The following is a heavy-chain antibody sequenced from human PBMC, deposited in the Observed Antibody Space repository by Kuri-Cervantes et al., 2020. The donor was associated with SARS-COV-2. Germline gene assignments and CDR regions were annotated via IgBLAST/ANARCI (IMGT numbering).Heavy chain of an antibody. CDR3: ASLLSGGGAHLYYFYMDA. CDR2: ISSSRNYI. D-gene: IGHD3-16*01. CDR1: GFTFSSYN. Sequence: GGSLRLSCAASGFTFSSYNMNWVRQAPGKGLEWVSSISSSRNYIYYADSVRGRFTISRDNAKNSLYLQMNSLRAEDTAVYYCASLLSGGGAHLYYFYMDAWGKGTSVTVSS. V-gene: IGHV3-21*01. J-gene: IGHJ6*03.